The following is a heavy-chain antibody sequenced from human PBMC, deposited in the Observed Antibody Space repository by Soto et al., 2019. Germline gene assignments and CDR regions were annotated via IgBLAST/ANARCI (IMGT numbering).Heavy chain of an antibody. J-gene: IGHJ6*02. CDR2: ITSNGGNT. D-gene: IGHD2-21*01. Sequence: GGSLRLSCAASGFTFSSYAMHWVRQAPGKGLEYVSAITSNGGNTDYASSVKGRFTISRDNSKNTLYLQMGSLRAEDMAVYYCARRIPFGYGMDVWGQGTTVTFSS. CDR3: ARRIPFGYGMDV. V-gene: IGHV3-64*01. CDR1: GFTFSSYA.